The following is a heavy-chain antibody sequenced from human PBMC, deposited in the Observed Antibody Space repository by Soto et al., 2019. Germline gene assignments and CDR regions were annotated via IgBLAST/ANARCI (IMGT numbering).Heavy chain of an antibody. Sequence: QVQLVQSGAEVKKPGASVKVSCKASGYTFTSYAMHWVRQAPGQRLEWMGWINAGNGNTKYSQKFQGRVTITRDTSARTAYMELSSLRSEDTAVYYCARLGYCSSTSCEKDNYWGQGTLVTVSS. CDR3: ARLGYCSSTSCEKDNY. CDR2: INAGNGNT. D-gene: IGHD2-2*01. CDR1: GYTFTSYA. J-gene: IGHJ4*02. V-gene: IGHV1-3*01.